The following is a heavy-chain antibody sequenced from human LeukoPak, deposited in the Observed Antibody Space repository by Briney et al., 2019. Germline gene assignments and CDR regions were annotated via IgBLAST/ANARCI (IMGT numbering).Heavy chain of an antibody. CDR3: ARDGFPGGTAAGTYLNY. J-gene: IGHJ4*02. CDR2: ISYDGNNK. D-gene: IGHD6-13*01. CDR1: EFTFSGHA. Sequence: PGGSLRLSCAASEFTFSGHAMHWVRQAPGRGLEWVAVISYDGNNKFYADSVKGRFTISRDNSRNTLSLQMNSLRAEDTAVYYCARDGFPGGTAAGTYLNYWGQGTLVTVSS. V-gene: IGHV3-30-3*01.